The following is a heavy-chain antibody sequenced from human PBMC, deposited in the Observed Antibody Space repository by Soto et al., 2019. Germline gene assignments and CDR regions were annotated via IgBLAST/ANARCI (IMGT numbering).Heavy chain of an antibody. CDR2: ISPRDGTT. CDR3: ARGGGTLDY. J-gene: IGHJ4*02. V-gene: IGHV1-46*01. CDR1: GYTFINYA. Sequence: QVQLVQSGAEEKKSGASVKVSCKASGYTFINYAMYWVRQAPGQGLEWMGIISPRDGTTTYAQNFQDRVTMTRDTSTRTVYMELSSLRSEDTAVYYCARGGGTLDYWGQGTLVTVSS.